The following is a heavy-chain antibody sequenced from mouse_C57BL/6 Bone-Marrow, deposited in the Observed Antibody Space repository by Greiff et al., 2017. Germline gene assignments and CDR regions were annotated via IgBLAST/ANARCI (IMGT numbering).Heavy chain of an antibody. CDR1: GFTFSSYT. Sequence: EVQLQESGGGLVKPGGSLKLSCAASGFTFSSYTMSWVRQTPEKRLEWVATISGGGGNTYYPDSVKGRFTISRDNAKNTLYLQMSSLRSEDTAFYYCARHDYYGSSYGFAYWGQGTLVTVSA. CDR3: ARHDYYGSSYGFAY. V-gene: IGHV5-9*01. D-gene: IGHD1-1*01. J-gene: IGHJ3*01. CDR2: ISGGGGNT.